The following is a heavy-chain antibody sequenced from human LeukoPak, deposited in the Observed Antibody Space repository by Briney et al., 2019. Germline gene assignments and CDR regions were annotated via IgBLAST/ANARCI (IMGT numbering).Heavy chain of an antibody. CDR2: INAGNGNT. D-gene: IGHD3-9*01. CDR3: ARDPRYFDWSELSYYAMDV. V-gene: IGHV1-3*01. J-gene: IGHJ6*02. CDR1: GYTFTSYA. Sequence: ASVKVSCKASGYTFTSYAMHWVRQAPGQRLEWMGWINAGNGNTKYSQKFQGRVTITRDTSASTAYMELSSLRSEDTAVYYCARDPRYFDWSELSYYAMDVWGQGTTVTVSS.